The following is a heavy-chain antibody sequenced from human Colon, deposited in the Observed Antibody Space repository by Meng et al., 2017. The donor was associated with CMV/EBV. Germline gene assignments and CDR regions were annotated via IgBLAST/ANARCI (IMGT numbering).Heavy chain of an antibody. CDR1: GGSLSGYY. D-gene: IGHD5-24*01. Sequence: GHLQQWGEGLLRPSETLSLTCTVYGGSLSGYYWTWIRQPPGKGLEWIGEIHHSGSTFYNPSLNNRVSISVDTSKNQFSLNLRSVTAADTAVYYCSRGADPYKSGIYWGQGALVTVSS. CDR2: IHHSGST. CDR3: SRGADPYKSGIY. V-gene: IGHV4-34*01. J-gene: IGHJ4*02.